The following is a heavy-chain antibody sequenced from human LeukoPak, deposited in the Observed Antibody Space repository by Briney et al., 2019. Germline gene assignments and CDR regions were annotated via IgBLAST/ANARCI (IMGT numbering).Heavy chain of an antibody. D-gene: IGHD4-23*01. CDR1: GGSISAYY. J-gene: IGHJ4*02. V-gene: IGHV4-59*01. CDR3: ANSYYGGNFDY. Sequence: PSETLSLTCTVSGGSISAYYWSWIRQPPGKRLEWIGYIYNSGSTNYNPSLKGRVTMSVDASKNQVSLKLSSVTAADTAVYYCANSYYGGNFDYWGQGTLVTVSS. CDR2: IYNSGST.